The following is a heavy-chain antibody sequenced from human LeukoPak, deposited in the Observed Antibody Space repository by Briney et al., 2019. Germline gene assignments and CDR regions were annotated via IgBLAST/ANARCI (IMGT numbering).Heavy chain of an antibody. CDR1: GYTFTNYG. Sequence: ASVTVSCKASGYTFTNYGISWVRQAPGQGLEWMGWISAYNGNTNYAQKLQGRVTMTTDTSTSTAYMELRSLRSDDTAVYYCARVGYYYDSSGYYSNYFDYWGQGTLVTVSS. J-gene: IGHJ4*02. D-gene: IGHD3-22*01. V-gene: IGHV1-18*01. CDR3: ARVGYYYDSSGYYSNYFDY. CDR2: ISAYNGNT.